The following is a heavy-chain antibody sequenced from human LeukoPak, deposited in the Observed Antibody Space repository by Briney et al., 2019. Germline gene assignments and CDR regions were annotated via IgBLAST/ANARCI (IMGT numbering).Heavy chain of an antibody. CDR1: GFTFSSYW. D-gene: IGHD6-13*01. J-gene: IGHJ4*02. CDR2: ISSDGSST. Sequence: GGSLRLSCAASGFTFSSYWMHWVRQAPGKGLVWVSRISSDGSSTTYADSVKGRFTISRDNAKNTLYLQMNSLRAEDTAVYYCGRGGKVEQLVLARWGQGSLVTVSS. CDR3: GRGGKVEQLVLAR. V-gene: IGHV3-74*01.